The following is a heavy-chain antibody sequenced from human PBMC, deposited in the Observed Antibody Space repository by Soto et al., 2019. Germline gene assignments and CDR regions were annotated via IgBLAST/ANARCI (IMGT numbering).Heavy chain of an antibody. J-gene: IGHJ4*02. V-gene: IGHV3-48*01. D-gene: IGHD3-3*01. CDR1: GFTFSSYS. Sequence: GGSLRLSCAASGFTFSSYSMNWVRQAPGKGLEWVSYISSSSSTIYYADSVKGRFTISRDNAKNSLYLQMNSLRAEDTAVYYCARDPNDFWSGYQTPYFDYWGQGTLVTVSS. CDR3: ARDPNDFWSGYQTPYFDY. CDR2: ISSSSSTI.